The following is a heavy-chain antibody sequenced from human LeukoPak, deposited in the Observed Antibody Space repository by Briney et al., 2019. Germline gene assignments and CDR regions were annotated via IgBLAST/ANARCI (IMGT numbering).Heavy chain of an antibody. J-gene: IGHJ3*02. CDR2: IYYSGST. CDR1: GGSIRSGDYY. CDR3: ARTILRFTGEFDI. D-gene: IGHD1-26*01. V-gene: IGHV4-30-4*01. Sequence: SETLSLTCTVSGGSIRSGDYYWSWIRQPPGKGLEWIGYIYYSGSTYYNPSLKSRVTISVDTSKNQFSLKLSSVTAADTAVYYCARTILRFTGEFDIWGQGTMVTVSS.